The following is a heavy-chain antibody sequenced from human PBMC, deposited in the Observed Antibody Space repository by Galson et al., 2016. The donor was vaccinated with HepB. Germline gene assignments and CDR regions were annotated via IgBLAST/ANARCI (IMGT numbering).Heavy chain of an antibody. J-gene: IGHJ6*02. Sequence: SLRLSCAASGSLFRVSPMYWVRQAPGKGLEWVAGISFNGNNQYYADSMRGRFTISRDNSRKTLFLEMTSMSVEDTALYWCVRGTHHILRGMDVWGLGTTVTVSS. CDR1: GSLFRVSP. CDR3: VRGTHHILRGMDV. V-gene: IGHV3-30-3*01. D-gene: IGHD1-14*01. CDR2: ISFNGNNQ.